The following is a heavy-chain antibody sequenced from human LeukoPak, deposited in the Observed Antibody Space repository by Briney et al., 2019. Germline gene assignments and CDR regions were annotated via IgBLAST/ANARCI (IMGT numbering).Heavy chain of an antibody. CDR3: ARGYSSGYDY. J-gene: IGHJ4*02. D-gene: IGHD3-22*01. V-gene: IGHV3-21*01. CDR2: ISSSSSYI. Sequence: GGSLRLSCAASGFTFSSYSMNWVRQAPGKGLEWVSSISSSSSYIYYADSAKGRFTISRDNAKNSLYLRMNSLRAEDTAVYYCARGYSSGYDYWGQGTLVTVSS. CDR1: GFTFSSYS.